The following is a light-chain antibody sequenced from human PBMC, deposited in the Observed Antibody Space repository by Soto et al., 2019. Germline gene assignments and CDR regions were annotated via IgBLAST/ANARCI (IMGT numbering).Light chain of an antibody. CDR1: SRDVGGYNY. V-gene: IGLV2-14*01. CDR2: DVS. Sequence: QSVLTQPASVSGSPGQSITISCTGTSRDVGGYNYVSWYQQHPGKAPKLMIYDVSNRPSGVSNRFSGSKSGNTASLTISGLQAEDEAAYYCSSYTSSSFVVFGGGTKLPVL. J-gene: IGLJ2*01. CDR3: SSYTSSSFVV.